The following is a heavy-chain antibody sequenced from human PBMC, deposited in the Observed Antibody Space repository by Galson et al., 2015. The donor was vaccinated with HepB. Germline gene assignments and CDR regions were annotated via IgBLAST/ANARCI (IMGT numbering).Heavy chain of an antibody. J-gene: IGHJ4*02. CDR2: INAGNGNT. D-gene: IGHD3-3*01. V-gene: IGHV1-3*01. CDR1: GYTFTSYA. Sequence: SVKVSCKASGYTFTSYAMHWVRQAPGQRLEWMGWINAGNGNTKYSQKFQGRVTITRDTSASTAYMELSSLRSEDTAVYYCARDPTTFGVVRGHFDYWGQGTLVTVSS. CDR3: ARDPTTFGVVRGHFDY.